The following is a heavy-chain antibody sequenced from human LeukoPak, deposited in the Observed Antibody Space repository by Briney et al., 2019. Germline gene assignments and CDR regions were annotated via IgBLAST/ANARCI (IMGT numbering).Heavy chain of an antibody. Sequence: SVKVSCKASGGTFSSYAISWVRQAPGQGLEWMGGIIPIFGTANYAQKFQGRVTITADESTSTAYMELSSLRSEDTAVYYCARGHTAVTRHFDFWGQGTLVTVSS. J-gene: IGHJ4*02. CDR1: GGTFSSYA. V-gene: IGHV1-69*13. D-gene: IGHD4-17*01. CDR2: IIPIFGTA. CDR3: ARGHTAVTRHFDF.